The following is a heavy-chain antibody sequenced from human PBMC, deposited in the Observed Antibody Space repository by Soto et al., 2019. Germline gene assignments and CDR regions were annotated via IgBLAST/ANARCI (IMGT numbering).Heavy chain of an antibody. Sequence: HPGGSLRLSCAASGFTFSSYSMNWVRQAPGKGLEWVSYISSSSSTIYYADSVKGRFTISRDNAKNSLYLQMNSLRDEDTAVYYCAREPPPYCSSTSCYFGPEYYYYGMDVWGQGTTVTVSS. D-gene: IGHD2-2*01. CDR2: ISSSSSTI. CDR1: GFTFSSYS. V-gene: IGHV3-48*02. J-gene: IGHJ6*02. CDR3: AREPPPYCSSTSCYFGPEYYYYGMDV.